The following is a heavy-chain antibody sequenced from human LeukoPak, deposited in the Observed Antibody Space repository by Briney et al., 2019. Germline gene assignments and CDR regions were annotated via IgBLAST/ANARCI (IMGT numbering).Heavy chain of an antibody. CDR1: GFTFSSYS. V-gene: IGHV3-21*01. CDR3: ARDGYYYYYGMDV. Sequence: GSLRLSCAASGFTFSSYSMNWVRQAPGKGLEWVSSISSNSSYIYYADSVKGRFTISRDNAKNSLYLQMNSLRAEDTAVYYCARDGYYYYYGMDVWGQGTTVTVSS. CDR2: ISSNSSYI. J-gene: IGHJ6*02.